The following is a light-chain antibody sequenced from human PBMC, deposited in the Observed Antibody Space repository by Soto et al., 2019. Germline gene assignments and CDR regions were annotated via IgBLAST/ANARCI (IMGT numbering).Light chain of an antibody. CDR1: ISNIGNNY. CDR3: AAWDDTVRSYV. V-gene: IGLV1-47*01. Sequence: VLTQPSSVSGTPGQGVTISCSGSISNIGNNYVYWFQQLPGTAPKVLTNRNDQRPSGVPDRFSGSKSGTSASLAISGLRSEDEADYYCAAWDDTVRSYVFGTGTKLTVL. J-gene: IGLJ1*01. CDR2: RND.